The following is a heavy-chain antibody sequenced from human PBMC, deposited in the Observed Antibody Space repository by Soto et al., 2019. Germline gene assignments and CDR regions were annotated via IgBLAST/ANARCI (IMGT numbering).Heavy chain of an antibody. Sequence: ASVKVSCKASGGTFSSYAISWVRQAPGQGLEWMGGIIPIFGTASYAQKFQGRVTITADESTSTAYMELSSLRSEDTAVYYCARDYGGNPGYYGMDVWGQGTTVTVSS. J-gene: IGHJ6*02. CDR1: GGTFSSYA. CDR2: IIPIFGTA. V-gene: IGHV1-69*13. CDR3: ARDYGGNPGYYGMDV. D-gene: IGHD4-17*01.